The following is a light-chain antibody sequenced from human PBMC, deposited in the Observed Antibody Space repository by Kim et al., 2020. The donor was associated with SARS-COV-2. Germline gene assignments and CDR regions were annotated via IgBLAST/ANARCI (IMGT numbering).Light chain of an antibody. CDR3: QAWDSSTVYV. Sequence: VSPGQTASIPCAGDKLGDKYACWYQRKPGESPVLVFYQDNKRPSVIPERFSGSDSGNTASLTTSGTQTMDEADDYCQAWDSSTVYVFGGGTQLTVL. CDR1: KLGDKY. J-gene: IGLJ2*01. CDR2: QDN. V-gene: IGLV3-1*01.